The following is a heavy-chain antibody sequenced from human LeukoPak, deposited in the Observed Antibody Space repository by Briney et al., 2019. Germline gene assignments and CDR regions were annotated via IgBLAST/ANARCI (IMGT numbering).Heavy chain of an antibody. Sequence: GGSLRLSCAASGFTFDDYAVHWVRQAPGKGLEWVSPISGDGGSTYYAASVKGRFTISRDNSKNSLYLQMNSLRTEDTALYYCAAGLGPYMDVWGKGTTVTVSS. J-gene: IGHJ6*03. CDR2: ISGDGGST. CDR3: AAGLGPYMDV. CDR1: GFTFDDYA. V-gene: IGHV3-43*02. D-gene: IGHD6-19*01.